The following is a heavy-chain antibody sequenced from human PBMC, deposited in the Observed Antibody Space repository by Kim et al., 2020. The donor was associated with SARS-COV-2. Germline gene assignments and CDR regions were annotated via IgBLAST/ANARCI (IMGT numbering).Heavy chain of an antibody. CDR3: ANGGDCGGDCPDPVNAFDI. D-gene: IGHD2-21*01. CDR1: GFTFSSYG. CDR2: ISYDRSNI. Sequence: GGSLRLSCVASGFTFSSYGMHWVRQAPGKGLDWVAVISYDRSNIYYADSVKGRFTISRDNTKNTLYLQMNSLRAEDTAVYYCANGGDCGGDCPDPVNAFDIWGQGILVTVSS. V-gene: IGHV3-30*18. J-gene: IGHJ3*02.